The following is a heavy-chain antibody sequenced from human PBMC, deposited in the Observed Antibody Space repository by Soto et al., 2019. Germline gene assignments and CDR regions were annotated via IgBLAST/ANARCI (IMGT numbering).Heavy chain of an antibody. CDR1: GFTFSNYA. J-gene: IGHJ4*02. D-gene: IGHD1-1*01. CDR3: ASGPPLRNNLRGDSFDY. Sequence: GGSLRLSCAASGFTFSNYAMSWVRQAPGKGLEWVSAISGSGGSTYYADSVKGRFTISRDKANTSLYLHMSSLRAEDTAVYYCASGPPLRNNLRGDSFDYWGQGTLVTVSS. CDR2: ISGSGGST. V-gene: IGHV3-23*01.